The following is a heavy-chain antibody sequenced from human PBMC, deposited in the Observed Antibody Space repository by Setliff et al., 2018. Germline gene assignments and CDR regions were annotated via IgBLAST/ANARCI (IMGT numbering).Heavy chain of an antibody. CDR3: ARELVATWRGYSSSSPRYYFDN. CDR1: GDSISGYF. V-gene: IGHV4-59*01. CDR2: IQKRGSTTT. Sequence: PSETLSLTCIVSGDSISGYFWSWIRQAPGKGLEWIGYIQKRGSTTTKYNPSLGSRISMSIDTSKNQFSLQLSSVSDGDTAVYYCARELVATWRGYSSSSPRYYFDNWGQGTLVTVSS. J-gene: IGHJ4*02. D-gene: IGHD6-6*01.